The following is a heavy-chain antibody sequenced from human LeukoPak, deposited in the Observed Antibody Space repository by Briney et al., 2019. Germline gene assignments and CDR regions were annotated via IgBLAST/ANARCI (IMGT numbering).Heavy chain of an antibody. J-gene: IGHJ4*02. D-gene: IGHD6-19*01. CDR1: GFTFSSYA. Sequence: GGSLRLSCAASGFTFSSYAMSWVRQAPGKGLEWVSAISGSGGSTYYADSVKGRFTISRDNSKNTLYLQMDSLRAEDTAVYYCAKDWAVAGSSNYWGQGTLVTVSS. CDR2: ISGSGGST. CDR3: AKDWAVAGSSNY. V-gene: IGHV3-23*01.